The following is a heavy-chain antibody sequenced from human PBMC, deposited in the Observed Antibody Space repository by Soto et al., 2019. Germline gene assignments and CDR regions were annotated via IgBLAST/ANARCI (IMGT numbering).Heavy chain of an antibody. J-gene: IGHJ4*02. CDR3: ARCCISTSCPQGRAFDY. D-gene: IGHD2-2*01. CDR1: GGTFSSYA. V-gene: IGHV1-69*13. Sequence: SVKVSCKASGGTFSSYAISLVRQAPGQGLEWMGGIIPIFGTANCAQKFRGRVTITADESTSTAYMELSSLRSEDTAVYYCARCCISTSCPQGRAFDYWGQGTLVTVSS. CDR2: IIPIFGTA.